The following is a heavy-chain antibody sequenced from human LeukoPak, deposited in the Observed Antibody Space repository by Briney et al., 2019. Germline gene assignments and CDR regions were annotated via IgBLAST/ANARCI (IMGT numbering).Heavy chain of an antibody. Sequence: GGSLRLSCAASGFTFSSYSMNWVRQAPGKGLEWVSSVSSANNYIYYTDSVKGRFTISRDNAKNSLYLQMNSLSAEDTAIYYCARDIGGSFYGRPFDYWGQGTLVTVSS. CDR3: ARDIGGSFYGRPFDY. J-gene: IGHJ4*02. CDR2: VSSANNYI. V-gene: IGHV3-21*01. CDR1: GFTFSSYS. D-gene: IGHD1-26*01.